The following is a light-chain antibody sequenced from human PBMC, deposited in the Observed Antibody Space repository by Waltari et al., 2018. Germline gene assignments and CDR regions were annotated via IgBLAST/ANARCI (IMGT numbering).Light chain of an antibody. CDR1: NNDVGASTF. V-gene: IGLV2-14*03. CDR3: CSFTATHTLL. CDR2: DVT. J-gene: IGLJ2*01. Sequence: QSALTQPASVSGSPGQSITIPCTVTNNDVGASTFVSWYQHHPGRAPQLMLYDVTERPSGISYRFSGSKSANTASLTISGLLPEDEAIYYCCSFTATHTLLFGGGTTVTVL.